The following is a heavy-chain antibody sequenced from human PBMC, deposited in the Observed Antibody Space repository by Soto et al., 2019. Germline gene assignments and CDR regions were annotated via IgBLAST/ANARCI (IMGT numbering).Heavy chain of an antibody. Sequence: VESLKISCKASGGSFITYWIGWVRQIPGKGLEWMGIIYPGDSDTKYSPSLQGQVSISADTSISTAYLQWTSLKASDTAMYYCARSRRGAYSSGWYSPSGYYNYGIDVWGQGTKVTVS. CDR3: ARSRRGAYSSGWYSPSGYYNYGIDV. CDR2: IYPGDSDT. D-gene: IGHD6-19*01. J-gene: IGHJ6*02. V-gene: IGHV5-51*01. CDR1: GGSFITYW.